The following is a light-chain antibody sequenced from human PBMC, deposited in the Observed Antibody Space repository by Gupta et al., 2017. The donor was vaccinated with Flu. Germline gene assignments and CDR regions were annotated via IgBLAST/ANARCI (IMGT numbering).Light chain of an antibody. CDR2: AAS. V-gene: IGKV3-15*01. J-gene: IGKJ2*01. CDR3: QQYKNGHLPMLT. CDR1: QSVSSN. Sequence: EIVMTQSPATLSLSPGERATLSCRASQSVSSNLAWYQQKPGQAPRLLIYAASTRATGSTARCSGSGYGIDGTITISILNSEECEVYYCQQYKNGHLPMLTFGQGTKLDIK.